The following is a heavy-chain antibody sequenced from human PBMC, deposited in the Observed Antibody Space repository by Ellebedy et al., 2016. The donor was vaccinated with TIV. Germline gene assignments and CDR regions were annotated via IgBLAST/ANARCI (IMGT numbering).Heavy chain of an antibody. J-gene: IGHJ4*02. D-gene: IGHD6-19*01. CDR3: AIRYGSGWSLDY. Sequence: ASVKVSCXASGYTFTSYYMHWVRQAPGQGLEWMGIINPSGGRTSYAQKFQGRVTMTRDTSTSTVYMELSSLRSEDTAVYYCAIRYGSGWSLDYWGQGTLVTVSS. CDR1: GYTFTSYY. CDR2: INPSGGRT. V-gene: IGHV1-46*01.